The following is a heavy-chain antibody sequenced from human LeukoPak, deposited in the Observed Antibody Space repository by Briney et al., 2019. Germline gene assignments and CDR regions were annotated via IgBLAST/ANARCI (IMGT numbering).Heavy chain of an antibody. Sequence: PGGSLRLSCAASGFTFSSYGMHWVRQAPGKGLEWVAFIRYDGSNKYYADSVKGRFTISIDNSKNTLYLQMNSLRAEDTAVYYCAKVSGGDYGSGYFDYWGQGTLVTVSS. CDR3: AKVSGGDYGSGYFDY. CDR1: GFTFSSYG. D-gene: IGHD4-17*01. J-gene: IGHJ4*02. V-gene: IGHV3-30*02. CDR2: IRYDGSNK.